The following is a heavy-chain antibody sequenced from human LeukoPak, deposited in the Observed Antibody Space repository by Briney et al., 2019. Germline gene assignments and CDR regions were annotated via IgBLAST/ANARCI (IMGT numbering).Heavy chain of an antibody. J-gene: IGHJ4*02. CDR2: INAGNGNT. CDR1: GYTFTSYA. Sequence: ASVKVSCKASGYTFTSYAMHWVRQAPGQRLEWMGWINAGNGNTKYSQKFQGRVTITRDTSASTAYMDLSSLRSEDTAVYYCARNTETAIPLPYYFDYWGQGTLVTVSS. D-gene: IGHD2-21*02. V-gene: IGHV1-3*01. CDR3: ARNTETAIPLPYYFDY.